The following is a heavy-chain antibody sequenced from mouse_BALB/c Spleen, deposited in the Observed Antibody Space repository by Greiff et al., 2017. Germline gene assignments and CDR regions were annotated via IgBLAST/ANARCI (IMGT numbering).Heavy chain of an antibody. J-gene: IGHJ4*01. D-gene: IGHD2-14*01. CDR3: ARGEGYDAYAMDY. Sequence: VKLVESGPGLVQPSQSLSITCTVSGFSLTSYGVHWVRQSPGKGLEWLGVIWSGGSTDYNAAFISRLSISKDNSKSQVFFKMNSLQANDTAIYYCARGEGYDAYAMDYWGQGTSVTVSS. CDR2: IWSGGST. CDR1: GFSLTSYG. V-gene: IGHV2-2*02.